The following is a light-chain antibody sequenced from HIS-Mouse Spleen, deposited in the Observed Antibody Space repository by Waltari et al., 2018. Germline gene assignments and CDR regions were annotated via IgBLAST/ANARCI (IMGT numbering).Light chain of an antibody. CDR1: ALPKKY. J-gene: IGLJ2*01. V-gene: IGLV3-10*01. Sequence: SYELTQPPSVSVSPGQTARIPSPGDALPKKYAYWSQKKSGQAPVLVIYEDSKRPSGIPERFSGSSSGTMATLTISGAQVEDEADYYCYSTDSSGNHRVFGGGTKLTVL. CDR3: YSTDSSGNHRV. CDR2: EDS.